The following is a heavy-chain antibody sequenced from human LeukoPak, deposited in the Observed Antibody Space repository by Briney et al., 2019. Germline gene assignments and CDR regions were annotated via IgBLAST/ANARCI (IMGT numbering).Heavy chain of an antibody. J-gene: IGHJ5*02. Sequence: PSQTLSLTCTVSGGSISSGGYYWSWIRQHPGKGLEWIGYIYYSGSTYYNPSLKSRVTISVDTSKNQFSLKLSSVTAADTAVYYCARGLVRSSWYTGTGFDPWGQGTLVTVSS. CDR3: ARGLVRSSWYTGTGFDP. CDR1: GGSISSGGYY. D-gene: IGHD6-13*01. CDR2: IYYSGST. V-gene: IGHV4-31*03.